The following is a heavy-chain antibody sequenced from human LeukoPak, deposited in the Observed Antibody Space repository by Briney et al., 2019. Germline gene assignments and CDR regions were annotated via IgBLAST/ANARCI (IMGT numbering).Heavy chain of an antibody. CDR2: INPNGGGT. CDR3: ASGGGSYGDI. V-gene: IGHV1-2*06. Sequence: EASVKVSCKASGYTFTGFYMHWVRQAPGQGLEWMGRINPNGGGTNYAQKFQGRITMTRDTSISTDYMELSRLRSDDTAVYYCASGGGSYGDIWGQGTMVTVSS. CDR1: GYTFTGFY. J-gene: IGHJ3*02. D-gene: IGHD1-26*01.